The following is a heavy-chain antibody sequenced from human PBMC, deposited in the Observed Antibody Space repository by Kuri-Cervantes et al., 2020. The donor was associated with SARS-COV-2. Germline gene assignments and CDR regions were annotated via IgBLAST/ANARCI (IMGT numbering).Heavy chain of an antibody. CDR2: ISAYNGNT. CDR3: ARPNYYGSGSYNYGMDV. V-gene: IGHV1-18*04. J-gene: IGHJ6*02. CDR1: GYTFTRYG. Sequence: ASVKVSCKASGYTFTRYGISWVRQAPGQGLEWMGWISAYNGNTNYAQKFQGRVTMTTDTSTSTACMELRSLRSDDAAVYYCARPNYYGSGSYNYGMDVWGQGTTVTVSS. D-gene: IGHD3-10*01.